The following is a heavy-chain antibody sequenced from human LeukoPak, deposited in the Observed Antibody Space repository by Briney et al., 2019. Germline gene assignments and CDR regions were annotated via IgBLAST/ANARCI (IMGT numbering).Heavy chain of an antibody. CDR1: GYTFTSYY. D-gene: IGHD3-22*01. V-gene: IGHV1-46*01. Sequence: ASVKVSCKASGYTFTSYYMHWGRHAPGQGLEWMGIINTSGGSTSYAQKLQGRVTMTRDTSTSTVYMELRSLRSEDTAVYYCARGWYYDSSGYPTSGYFQHWGQGTLVTVSS. J-gene: IGHJ1*01. CDR2: INTSGGST. CDR3: ARGWYYDSSGYPTSGYFQH.